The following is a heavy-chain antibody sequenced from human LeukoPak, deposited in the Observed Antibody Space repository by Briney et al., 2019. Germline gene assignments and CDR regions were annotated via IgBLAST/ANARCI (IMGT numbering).Heavy chain of an antibody. V-gene: IGHV4-59*01. CDR3: ARVVPSRPDAFDI. Sequence: PSETPSLTCTVSGGSISSYYWSWIRQPPGKGLEWIGYIHYSGSTNYNPSLKSRVTISVDTSKNQFSLKLSSVTAADTAVYYCARVVPSRPDAFDIWGQGTMVTVSS. CDR1: GGSISSYY. D-gene: IGHD6-13*01. CDR2: IHYSGST. J-gene: IGHJ3*02.